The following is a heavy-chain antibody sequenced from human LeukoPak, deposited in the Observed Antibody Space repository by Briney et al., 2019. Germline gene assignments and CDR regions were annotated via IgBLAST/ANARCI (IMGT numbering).Heavy chain of an antibody. CDR2: IYYSGST. D-gene: IGHD5-18*01. Sequence: SETLSLTCTVSGGSISSYYWSWIRQPPGKGLEWIGYIYYSGSTNYNPSLKSRVTISVDTSKNQFSLKLSSVTAADTAVYYCARNGYSYGKAFDIWGQRTMVTVSS. J-gene: IGHJ3*02. CDR3: ARNGYSYGKAFDI. CDR1: GGSISSYY. V-gene: IGHV4-59*01.